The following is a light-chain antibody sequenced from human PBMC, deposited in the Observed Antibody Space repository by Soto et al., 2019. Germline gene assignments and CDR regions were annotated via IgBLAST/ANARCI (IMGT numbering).Light chain of an antibody. V-gene: IGKV3-20*01. J-gene: IGKJ5*01. CDR3: QQYGSSPYT. CDR1: QSVSHSY. Sequence: EIVLTQSPGTLSLSPGERATLSCRASQSVSHSYLAWYQQKPGQAPRLLVYGASSRATGIPDRFSGTGSGTDFTLTISRLEPEDFAVYYCQQYGSSPYTFGLGTRLEVK. CDR2: GAS.